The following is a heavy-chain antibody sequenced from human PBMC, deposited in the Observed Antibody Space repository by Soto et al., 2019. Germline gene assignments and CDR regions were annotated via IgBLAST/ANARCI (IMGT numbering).Heavy chain of an antibody. D-gene: IGHD1-26*01. CDR2: ISGSGGST. J-gene: IGHJ4*02. V-gene: IGHV3-23*01. CDR3: AKALQWELLLNDY. Sequence: GGSLRLSCAASGFTFSSYAMSWVRQVPGKGLEWVSAISGSGGSTYYADSVKGRFTISRDNSKNTLYLQMNSLRAEDTAVYYCAKALQWELLLNDYWGQGTLVTVSS. CDR1: GFTFSSYA.